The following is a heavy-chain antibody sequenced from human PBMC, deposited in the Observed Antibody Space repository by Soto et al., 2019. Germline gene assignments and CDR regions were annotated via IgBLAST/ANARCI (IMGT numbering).Heavy chain of an antibody. V-gene: IGHV3-30-3*01. CDR2: ISYDGSNK. CDR1: GFTFSSYA. D-gene: IGHD3-22*01. Sequence: QVQLVESGGGVVQPGRSLRLSCAASGFTFSSYAMHWVRQAPGKGLEWVAVISYDGSNKYYADSVKGRFTISRDNSKNTLYLQMSSLRAEDTAVYYGARAGNYYDSSEGGGFDYWGQGTLVTASS. CDR3: ARAGNYYDSSEGGGFDY. J-gene: IGHJ4*02.